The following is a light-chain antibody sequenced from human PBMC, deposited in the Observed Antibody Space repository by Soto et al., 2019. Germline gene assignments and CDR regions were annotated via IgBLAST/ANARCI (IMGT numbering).Light chain of an antibody. J-gene: IGLJ3*02. Sequence: QSALTQPASVSGSPGQSITISCTGTSSDVGGYNYVSWYQQHPGKAPKLMIYDVSNRPSGVSNRFSGSKSGNTASLTISGHQAEYEADYYCSSYTSSSTLVFGGGTKLTV. CDR1: SSDVGGYNY. CDR3: SSYTSSSTLV. V-gene: IGLV2-14*01. CDR2: DVS.